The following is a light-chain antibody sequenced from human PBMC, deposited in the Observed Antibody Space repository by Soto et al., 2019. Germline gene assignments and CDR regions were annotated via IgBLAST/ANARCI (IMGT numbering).Light chain of an antibody. CDR3: QQYSTYSRLT. CDR1: QSIGSW. CDR2: KAS. Sequence: DIQMTQSPSTLSASVGDRVTITCRASQSIGSWLAWYQQKPGKAPKLLIYKASSLESGVPSRFSGSESGTDFTLTISCLQPDDFATYYCQQYSTYSRLTFGGGTRVEIK. V-gene: IGKV1-5*03. J-gene: IGKJ4*01.